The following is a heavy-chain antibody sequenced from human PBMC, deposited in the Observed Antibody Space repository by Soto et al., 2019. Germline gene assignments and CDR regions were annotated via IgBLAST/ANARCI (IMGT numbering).Heavy chain of an antibody. Sequence: QLQLQESGSGLVKPSQTLSLTCAVSGGSISSGGYSWSWIRQPPGKGLEWIGYIYHSGSTYYNPSLKSRVTISVDRSKNQFSLKLSSVTAADTSVYYCASYDSSGPFDYWGQGTLVTVSS. CDR2: IYHSGST. V-gene: IGHV4-30-2*01. CDR1: GGSISSGGYS. D-gene: IGHD3-22*01. J-gene: IGHJ4*02. CDR3: ASYDSSGPFDY.